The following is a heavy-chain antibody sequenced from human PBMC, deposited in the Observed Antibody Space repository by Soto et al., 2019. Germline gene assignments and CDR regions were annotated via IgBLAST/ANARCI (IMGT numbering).Heavy chain of an antibody. D-gene: IGHD3-9*01. V-gene: IGHV1-46*01. J-gene: IGHJ4*02. CDR3: ARESNYDILTGYYPFDY. Sequence: ASVKVSCKASGYTFTSYYMHWVRRAPGQGLEWMGIINPSGGSTSYAQKFQGRVTMTRDTSTSTVYMELSSLRSEDTAVYYCARESNYDILTGYYPFDYWGQGTLVTVSS. CDR2: INPSGGST. CDR1: GYTFTSYY.